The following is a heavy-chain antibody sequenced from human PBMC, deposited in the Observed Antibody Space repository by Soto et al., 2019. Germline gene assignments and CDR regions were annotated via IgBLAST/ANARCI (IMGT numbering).Heavy chain of an antibody. Sequence: PGGSLRLSCAASGFTFSNYWMHWFRQAPGKGKVWVSRINSDASSTAYADSVKGRFTISRDNAKYTLFPQMNCLRADDAAVYFFARFPKGVGASFAFDVCGQGTMVTVS. CDR2: INSDASST. CDR3: ARFPKGVGASFAFDV. J-gene: IGHJ3*01. D-gene: IGHD1-26*01. CDR1: GFTFSNYW. V-gene: IGHV3-74*01.